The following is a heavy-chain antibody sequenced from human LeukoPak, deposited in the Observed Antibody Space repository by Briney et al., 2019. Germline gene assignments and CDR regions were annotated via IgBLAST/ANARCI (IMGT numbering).Heavy chain of an antibody. CDR3: AKSPDRGGYYGYFDY. D-gene: IGHD3-22*01. V-gene: IGHV3-23*01. CDR1: GFTFSSYA. Sequence: GGSLRLSCAASGFTFSSYAVSWVRQAPGKGLEWVSTISGGGGSTYYADSVKGRFTISRDNSKNTLYLQMNSLGAEDTAVYYCAKSPDRGGYYGYFDYWGQGTLVTVSS. J-gene: IGHJ4*02. CDR2: ISGGGGST.